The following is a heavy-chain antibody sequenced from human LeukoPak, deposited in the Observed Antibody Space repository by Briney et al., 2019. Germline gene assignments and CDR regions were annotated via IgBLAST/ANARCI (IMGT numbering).Heavy chain of an antibody. CDR2: TYYRSKWYK. Sequence: SQTLSLTCAISGDSVSSNSATWNWIGQSPSRGLEWLGRTYYRSKWYKYYAVSVKGRITINLDTSKNQFSLQLNSVTPEDTAVYYCARGPSYFQHWGQGTLVTVSS. CDR3: ARGPSYFQH. CDR1: GDSVSSNSAT. V-gene: IGHV6-1*01. J-gene: IGHJ1*01.